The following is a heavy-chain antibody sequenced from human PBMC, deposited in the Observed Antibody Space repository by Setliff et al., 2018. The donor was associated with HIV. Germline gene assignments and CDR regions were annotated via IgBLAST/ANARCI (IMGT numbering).Heavy chain of an antibody. J-gene: IGHJ6*04. V-gene: IGHV1-8*02. CDR1: GYTFTSYY. CDR3: ARGKGVGGVIITGGLDV. D-gene: IGHD3-10*01. Sequence: ASVKVSCKASGYTFTSYYMHWLRRATGQGLEWMGWMNPNSGVSGYGQKFQGRITMTRDTSISTAYMELSSLTSEDTAVYYCARGKGVGGVIITGGLDVWGKGTTGTVSS. CDR2: MNPNSGVS.